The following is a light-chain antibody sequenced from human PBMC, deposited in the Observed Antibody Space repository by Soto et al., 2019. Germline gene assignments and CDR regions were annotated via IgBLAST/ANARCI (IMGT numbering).Light chain of an antibody. CDR2: ANT. Sequence: QSVLTQPPSLSGAPGQRVTISCTGSSSNIGAGYDVHWYQQLPGTAPKLLIYANTNRPSGVPDRFSGSKSGNTASLTVSGLQAEDEADYYCSSYAGSNNFVVFGGGTQLTVL. J-gene: IGLJ2*01. CDR1: SSNIGAGYD. V-gene: IGLV1-40*01. CDR3: SSYAGSNNFVV.